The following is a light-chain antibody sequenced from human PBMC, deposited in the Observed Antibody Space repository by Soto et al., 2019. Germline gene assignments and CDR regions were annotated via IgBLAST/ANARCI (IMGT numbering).Light chain of an antibody. Sequence: EIVMTQSPATLSVSPGESATLSCRASQSLGSNLAWYQQKPGQAPRLLIYGASTRATGLPARFSGSGSGTEFTLTISSLQSEDFAVYYCQQYNNWPPWTFGQGNKVEIK. J-gene: IGKJ1*01. V-gene: IGKV3-15*01. CDR1: QSLGSN. CDR2: GAS. CDR3: QQYNNWPPWT.